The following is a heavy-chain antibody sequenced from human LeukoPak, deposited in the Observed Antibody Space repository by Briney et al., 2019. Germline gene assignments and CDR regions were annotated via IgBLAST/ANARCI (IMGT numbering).Heavy chain of an antibody. CDR2: IYYSGST. D-gene: IGHD3-10*01. J-gene: IGHJ4*02. CDR1: GGSISSSSYY. CDR3: ARQLWFGEFHFDT. Sequence: PSETLSLTCTVSGGSISSSSYYWGWIRQPPGKGLEWIGSIYYSGSTYYNPSLQSRVTLSVDTSKNQFSLKLSSVTAADTAVYYCARQLWFGEFHFDTWGQGTLVTVSS. V-gene: IGHV4-39*01.